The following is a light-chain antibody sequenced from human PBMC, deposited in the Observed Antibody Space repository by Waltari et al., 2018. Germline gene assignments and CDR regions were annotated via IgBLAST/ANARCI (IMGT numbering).Light chain of an antibody. Sequence: DIQMTQSPSSLSASVGDRVTITCRASQSIDTYLNWYQQKLGKASKVLIYAASSLQSGVPSRFSGSGSGTDFTLTISSLQPEDFATYYCQQSYKTPITFGQGTRLEIK. V-gene: IGKV1-39*01. CDR2: AAS. J-gene: IGKJ5*01. CDR3: QQSYKTPIT. CDR1: QSIDTY.